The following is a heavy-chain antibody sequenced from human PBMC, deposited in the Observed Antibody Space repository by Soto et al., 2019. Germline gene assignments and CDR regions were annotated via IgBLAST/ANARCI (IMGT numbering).Heavy chain of an antibody. Sequence: GGSLRLSCAASGFTFSSYWMHWVRQAPGKGLVWVSRINSDGGSTSYADSVKGRFTISRDNAKNTLYLQMNSLRAEDTAVYYCARVLRCYDILTGYYGYYYGMDVWGQGTTVTVSS. V-gene: IGHV3-74*01. CDR2: INSDGGST. CDR1: GFTFSSYW. CDR3: ARVLRCYDILTGYYGYYYGMDV. D-gene: IGHD3-9*01. J-gene: IGHJ6*02.